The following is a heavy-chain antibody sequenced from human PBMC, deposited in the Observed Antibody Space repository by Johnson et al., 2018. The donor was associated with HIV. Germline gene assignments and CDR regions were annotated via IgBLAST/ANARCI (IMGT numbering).Heavy chain of an antibody. D-gene: IGHD3-10*01. CDR2: IDSSGSGI. CDR1: GFTVSSNY. CDR3: VCVRAWTFDI. J-gene: IGHJ3*02. V-gene: IGHV3-11*04. Sequence: QVRLVESGGGLIQPGGSLRLSCAASGFTVSSNYMSWVRQAPGKGLEWVSYIDSSGSGIYYADSVKGRFTISRDNAKNSLYLQMHSLRAEDTAVYYCVCVRAWTFDIWGQGTMVTVSS.